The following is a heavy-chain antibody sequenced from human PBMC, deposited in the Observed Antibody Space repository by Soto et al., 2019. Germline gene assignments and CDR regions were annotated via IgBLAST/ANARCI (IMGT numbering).Heavy chain of an antibody. D-gene: IGHD2-21*02. Sequence: ASVKVSCKASGGTFSSYAISWVRQAPGQGLEWMGGIIPIFGTANYAQKFQGRVTITADESTSTAYMELSSLRSEDTAVYYCARGREVVTGDAFDIWGQGTMVTVSS. CDR3: ARGREVVTGDAFDI. CDR2: IIPIFGTA. V-gene: IGHV1-69*13. J-gene: IGHJ3*02. CDR1: GGTFSSYA.